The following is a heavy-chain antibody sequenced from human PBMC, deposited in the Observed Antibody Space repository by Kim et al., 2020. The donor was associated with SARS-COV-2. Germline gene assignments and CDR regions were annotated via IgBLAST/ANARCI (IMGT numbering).Heavy chain of an antibody. CDR3: AKDYCSSTSCYPFDY. Sequence: GGSLRLSCAASGFTFSSYGMHWVRQAPGKGLEWVAVISYDGSNIYYADSVKGRFTISRDNSKNTLYLQMNSLRAEDTAVYYCAKDYCSSTSCYPFDYWG. J-gene: IGHJ4*01. CDR2: ISYDGSNI. CDR1: GFTFSSYG. D-gene: IGHD2-2*01. V-gene: IGHV3-30*18.